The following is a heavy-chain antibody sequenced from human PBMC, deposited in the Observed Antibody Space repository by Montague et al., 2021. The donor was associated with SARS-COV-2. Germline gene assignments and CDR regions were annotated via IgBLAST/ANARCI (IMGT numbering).Heavy chain of an antibody. CDR2: IYIGGIT. D-gene: IGHD6-19*01. V-gene: IGHV3-66*01. CDR1: GFTFSSYN. Sequence: YLRLSCAASGFTFSSYNMNWVRQAPGKGLEWVSVIYIGGITYYADSVKGRFVISRDNSKNMLSLQMNSLRAEDTALYYCAREPAVGGEYYFDHWGQGTLVTVSS. J-gene: IGHJ4*02. CDR3: AREPAVGGEYYFDH.